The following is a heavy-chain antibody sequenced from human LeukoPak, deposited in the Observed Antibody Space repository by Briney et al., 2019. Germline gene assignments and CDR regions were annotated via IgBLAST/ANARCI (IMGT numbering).Heavy chain of an antibody. CDR2: INHSGST. Sequence: PSETLSLTCAVYGGSFSGYYWSWIRQPPGKGLEWIGEINHSGSTYYNPSLKSRVTISVDTSKNQFSLKLSSVTAADTAVYYCARLFWGCSSTSCGDYWGQGTLVTVSS. D-gene: IGHD2-2*01. J-gene: IGHJ4*02. CDR3: ARLFWGCSSTSCGDY. V-gene: IGHV4-34*01. CDR1: GGSFSGYY.